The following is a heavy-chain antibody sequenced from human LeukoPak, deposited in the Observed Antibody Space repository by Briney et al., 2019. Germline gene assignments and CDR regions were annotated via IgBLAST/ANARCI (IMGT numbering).Heavy chain of an antibody. Sequence: GGSLRLSCAASGFTFSTYAMYWVRQAPGKGLEWVSAIRGSGDSTYYADSVKGRFTISRDNSKNTLYLQMNSLRAEDTAVYYCAKDRAVAGTLYFDYWGQGTLVTVSS. J-gene: IGHJ4*02. CDR1: GFTFSTYA. D-gene: IGHD6-19*01. CDR3: AKDRAVAGTLYFDY. CDR2: IRGSGDST. V-gene: IGHV3-23*01.